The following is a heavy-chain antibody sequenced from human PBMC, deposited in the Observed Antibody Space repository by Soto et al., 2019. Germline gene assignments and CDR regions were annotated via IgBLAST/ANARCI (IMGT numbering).Heavy chain of an antibody. CDR2: IIPIFGTA. CDR3: ASAPTLYSSGWYGVY. Sequence: ASVKVSCKASGGTFSSYAISWVRQAPGQGLEWMGGIIPIFGTANYAQKFQGRVTITADESTSTAYMELSSLRSEDTAVYYCASAPTLYSSGWYGVYWGQGTLVTVSS. J-gene: IGHJ4*02. CDR1: GGTFSSYA. V-gene: IGHV1-69*13. D-gene: IGHD6-19*01.